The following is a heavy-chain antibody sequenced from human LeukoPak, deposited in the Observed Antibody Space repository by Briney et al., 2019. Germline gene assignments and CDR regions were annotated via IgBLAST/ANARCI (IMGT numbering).Heavy chain of an antibody. Sequence: PGGSLRLSCAASGFTFSSYGMHWVRQAPGKGLEWVAVIWYDGSNKYYADSVKGRFTISRDNSKNTQYLQMNSLRAEDTAVYYCARSGVVSWYFDLWGRGTLVTVSS. J-gene: IGHJ2*01. D-gene: IGHD2-15*01. CDR2: IWYDGSNK. CDR1: GFTFSSYG. V-gene: IGHV3-33*01. CDR3: ARSGVVSWYFDL.